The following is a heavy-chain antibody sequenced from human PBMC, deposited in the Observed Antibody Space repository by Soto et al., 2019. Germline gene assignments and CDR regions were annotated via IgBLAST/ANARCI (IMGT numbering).Heavy chain of an antibody. Sequence: AGTLCLSCTVSDVSFSFYYMSWVRQARGKELEWIGNINYRGTTNYNPSLQGRVTMSIETSKNQFSLMLTSVTAADTAVYYCTSGATAVSSWGQGVLVTVSS. D-gene: IGHD5-18*01. CDR1: DVSFSFYY. V-gene: IGHV4-59*12. CDR3: TSGATAVSS. J-gene: IGHJ5*02. CDR2: INYRGTT.